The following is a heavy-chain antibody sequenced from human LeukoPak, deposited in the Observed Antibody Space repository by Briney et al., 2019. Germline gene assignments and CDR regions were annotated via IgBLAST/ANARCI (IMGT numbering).Heavy chain of an antibody. CDR2: IYYSGTT. D-gene: IGHD7-27*01. V-gene: IGHV4-59*01. Sequence: PSETVSLTCTVSGGSISRVYWRWPRPSRGKGLEWMSYIYYSGTTSYNPSLKSRVTISLDTSKNQSSLKLSSVTAADTAVCYCARGANWGSPYGWGKGTLVTVSS. J-gene: IGHJ4*02. CDR1: GGSISRVY. CDR3: ARGANWGSPYG.